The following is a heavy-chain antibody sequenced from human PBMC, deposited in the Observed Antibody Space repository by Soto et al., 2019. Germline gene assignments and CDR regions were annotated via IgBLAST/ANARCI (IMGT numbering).Heavy chain of an antibody. CDR2: IIPIFGTA. CDR1: GGTFSSYA. CDR3: ARDHGSYGWEYYYYGMDV. V-gene: IGHV1-69*12. J-gene: IGHJ6*02. D-gene: IGHD5-18*01. Sequence: QVQLVQSGAEVKKPGSSVKVSCKASGGTFSSYAISWVRQAPGQGLEWMGGIIPIFGTANYAQKFQGRVTITADESTSIAYMELSSLRSEDTAVYYCARDHGSYGWEYYYYGMDVWGQGTTVTVSS.